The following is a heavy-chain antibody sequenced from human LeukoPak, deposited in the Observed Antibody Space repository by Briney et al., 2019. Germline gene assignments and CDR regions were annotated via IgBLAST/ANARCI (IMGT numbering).Heavy chain of an antibody. CDR2: IYCSGST. V-gene: IGHV4-59*01. CDR1: GGSISSYY. J-gene: IGHJ4*02. CDR3: ARNTAMVSYFDY. D-gene: IGHD5-18*01. Sequence: SETLSLTCTVSGGSISSYYWSWIRQPPGKGLEWIGYIYCSGSTNYNPSLKSRVTISVDTSKNQFSLKLSSVTAADTAVYYCARNTAMVSYFDYWGQGTLVTVSS.